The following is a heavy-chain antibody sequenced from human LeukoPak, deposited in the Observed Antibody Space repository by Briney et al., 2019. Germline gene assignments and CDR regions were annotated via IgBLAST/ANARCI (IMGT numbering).Heavy chain of an antibody. CDR1: GGTFSSYA. D-gene: IGHD3-22*01. V-gene: IGHV1-69*01. CDR3: ARAKYYYDSSGYYYFDY. Sequence: SVKVSCKASGGTFSSYAISWVRQAPGQGLEWMGGIIPIFGTANYAQKFQGRVTITADESTSTAYMELSSLRSEDTAVYYCARAKYYYDSSGYYYFDYWGQGTLVTVSS. J-gene: IGHJ4*02. CDR2: IIPIFGTA.